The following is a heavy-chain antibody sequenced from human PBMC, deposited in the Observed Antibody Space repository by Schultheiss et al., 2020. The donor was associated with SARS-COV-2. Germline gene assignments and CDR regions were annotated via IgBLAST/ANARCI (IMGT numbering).Heavy chain of an antibody. D-gene: IGHD4-17*01. J-gene: IGHJ4*02. V-gene: IGHV3-23*01. CDR3: AKVRGRTVTTVPTFDY. Sequence: GGSLRLSCAASGFTFSNAWMSWVRQAPGKGLEWVSAISGSGGSTYYADSVKGRFTISRDNSKNTLYLQMNSLRAEDTAVYYCAKVRGRTVTTVPTFDYWGQGTLVTVSS. CDR2: ISGSGGST. CDR1: GFTFSNAW.